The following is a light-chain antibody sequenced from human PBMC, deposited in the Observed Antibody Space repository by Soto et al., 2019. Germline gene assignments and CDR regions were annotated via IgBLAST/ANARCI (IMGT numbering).Light chain of an antibody. CDR1: SSDVGIYNF. CDR3: CSYAGSNAFSFV. Sequence: QSALTQPASVSRSPGQSITISCTGTSSDVGIYNFVSWYQQHPGKAPKLMIYEDNKRPSGVSNRFSGSKSANTASLTISGLQAEDEADYYCCSYAGSNAFSFVFGTGTKLTVL. V-gene: IGLV2-23*02. J-gene: IGLJ1*01. CDR2: EDN.